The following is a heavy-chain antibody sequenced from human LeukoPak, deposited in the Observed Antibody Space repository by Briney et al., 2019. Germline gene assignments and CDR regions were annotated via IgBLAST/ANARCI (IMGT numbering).Heavy chain of an antibody. V-gene: IGHV4-61*02. D-gene: IGHD3-10*01. Sequence: SETLSLTCTVSGGSISSGSYYWSWIRQPAGKGLEWIGRIYTSGSTNYNPSLKSRVTISVDTSKNQFSLKLSSVTAADTAVYYCARLAQMTMVRGQSYYYHSMDVWGQGTTVTVSS. J-gene: IGHJ6*02. CDR1: GGSISSGSYY. CDR3: ARLAQMTMVRGQSYYYHSMDV. CDR2: IYTSGST.